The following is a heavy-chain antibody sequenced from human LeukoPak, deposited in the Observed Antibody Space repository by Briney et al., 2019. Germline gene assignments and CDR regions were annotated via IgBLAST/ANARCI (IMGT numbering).Heavy chain of an antibody. V-gene: IGHV3-11*04. CDR1: GFTFSDYY. CDR2: ISGSRNIM. J-gene: IGHJ4*02. Sequence: PGGSLRLSCAASGFTFSDYYMSWIRQAPGKGLEWVSYISGSRNIMYYADSVKGRFTISRDNAKNSLYLQMNSLRAEDTAVYYCARGWFGELLSPHFDYWGQGTLVTVSS. D-gene: IGHD3-10*01. CDR3: ARGWFGELLSPHFDY.